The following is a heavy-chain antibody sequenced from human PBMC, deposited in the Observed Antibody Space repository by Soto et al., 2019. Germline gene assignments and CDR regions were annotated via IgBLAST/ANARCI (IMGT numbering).Heavy chain of an antibody. CDR3: ARVQQREYYFDY. Sequence: PGGSLRLSCAASGFTFSSYSMNWVRQAPGKGLEWVSSISSSSSYIYYADSVKGRFTISRDNAKNSLYLQMNSLRAEDTAVYYCARVQQREYYFDYWGQGTLVTVSS. CDR1: GFTFSSYS. V-gene: IGHV3-21*01. J-gene: IGHJ4*02. D-gene: IGHD6-25*01. CDR2: ISSSSSYI.